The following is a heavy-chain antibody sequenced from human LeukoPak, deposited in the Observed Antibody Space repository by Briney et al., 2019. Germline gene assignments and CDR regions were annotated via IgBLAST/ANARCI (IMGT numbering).Heavy chain of an antibody. CDR1: GFTFSSYG. CDR2: ISYDGSNK. J-gene: IGHJ4*02. CDR3: AKDVERLDYFDY. D-gene: IGHD3-9*01. Sequence: QPGGSLRLSCAASGFTFSSYGMHWVRQAPGKGLEWVAVISYDGSNKYYADSVKGRFTISRDNSKNTLYLQMNSLRAEDTAVYYCAKDVERLDYFDYWGQGTLVTVSS. V-gene: IGHV3-30*18.